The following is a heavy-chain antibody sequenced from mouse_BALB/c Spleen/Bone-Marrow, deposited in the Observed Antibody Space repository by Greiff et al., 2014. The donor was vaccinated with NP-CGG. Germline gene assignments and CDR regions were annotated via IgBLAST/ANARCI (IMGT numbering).Heavy chain of an antibody. J-gene: IGHJ4*01. CDR1: GYTFTDYA. Sequence: QVQLQQSGAELVRPGVSVKISCKGSGYTFTDYAMHWVKQSHAKSLEWIGVISTYYGDASYNQKFKGKATMTVDKSSSTAYMELARLASEDSAIYYCARDAMDYWGQGTSVTVSS. CDR3: ARDAMDY. V-gene: IGHV1S137*01. CDR2: ISTYYGDA.